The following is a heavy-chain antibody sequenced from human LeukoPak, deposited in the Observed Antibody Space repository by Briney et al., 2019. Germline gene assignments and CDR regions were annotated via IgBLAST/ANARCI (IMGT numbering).Heavy chain of an antibody. Sequence: ASVKVSCKASGGTFSSYAISWVRQAPGQGLEWMGGIIPIFGTANYAQKFQGRVTITADESTSTAYMELSSLRSEDTAVYYCARADIVVVPAAHIGGADYWGQGTLVTVSS. J-gene: IGHJ4*02. CDR3: ARADIVVVPAAHIGGADY. V-gene: IGHV1-69*13. CDR1: GGTFSSYA. D-gene: IGHD2-2*01. CDR2: IIPIFGTA.